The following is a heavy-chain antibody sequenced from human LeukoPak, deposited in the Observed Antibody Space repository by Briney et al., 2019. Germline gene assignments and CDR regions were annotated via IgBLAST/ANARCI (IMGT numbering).Heavy chain of an antibody. J-gene: IGHJ4*02. CDR2: IIPIFGTA. Sequence: GASVKVSCKASGGTFSSYAISWVRQAPGQGLEWMGRIIPIFGTANYAQKFQGRVTITTDESTSTAYMGLSSLRSEDTAVYYCARDLSYEIDYWGQGTLVTVSS. CDR1: GGTFSSYA. D-gene: IGHD5-18*01. CDR3: ARDLSYEIDY. V-gene: IGHV1-69*05.